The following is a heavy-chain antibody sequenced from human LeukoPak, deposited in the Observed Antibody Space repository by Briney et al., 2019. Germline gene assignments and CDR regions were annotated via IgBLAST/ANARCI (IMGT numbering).Heavy chain of an antibody. Sequence: HPGGSLRLSCAASGFTFSSYAMSWVRQAPGKGLEWVSAISGNGGSTYYADSVKGRFTISRDNAKNSLYLQMHTLRDEDTAVYYCARDKGRGYSYGWDYWGQGTLVTVSS. CDR1: GFTFSSYA. V-gene: IGHV3-23*01. J-gene: IGHJ4*02. CDR2: ISGNGGST. D-gene: IGHD5-18*01. CDR3: ARDKGRGYSYGWDY.